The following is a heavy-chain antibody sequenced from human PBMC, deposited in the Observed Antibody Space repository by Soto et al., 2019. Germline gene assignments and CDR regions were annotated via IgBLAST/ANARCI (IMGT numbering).Heavy chain of an antibody. Sequence: SETLSLTCAVSGYSITSGYYWGWTRQPPGKGLEWIGAIYHRGSTYYNPSLKSRVSISIDASKNQFSLKLNSVTAADTAVYYCARDRDTGMVTSRDYWGQGTLATVS. J-gene: IGHJ4*02. V-gene: IGHV4-38-2*02. D-gene: IGHD5-18*01. CDR3: ARDRDTGMVTSRDY. CDR1: GYSITSGYY. CDR2: IYHRGST.